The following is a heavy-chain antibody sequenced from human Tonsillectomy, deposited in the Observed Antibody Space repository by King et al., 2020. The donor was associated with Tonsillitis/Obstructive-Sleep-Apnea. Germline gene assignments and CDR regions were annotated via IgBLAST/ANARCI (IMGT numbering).Heavy chain of an antibody. CDR2: IFYSGST. Sequence: VQLQESGPGLVKPSETLSLTCTVSGGSVSSGSYYWSWIRKPPGKGLEWIGYIFYSGSTNYNPSLKSRVTISVDTSKNQFSLKLTSVTAADTAVYYCAAGGYCSSTSCYQNFEMDVWGKGTTVTVSS. CDR3: AAGGYCSSTSCYQNFEMDV. V-gene: IGHV4-61*01. CDR1: GGSVSSGSYY. J-gene: IGHJ6*04. D-gene: IGHD2-2*03.